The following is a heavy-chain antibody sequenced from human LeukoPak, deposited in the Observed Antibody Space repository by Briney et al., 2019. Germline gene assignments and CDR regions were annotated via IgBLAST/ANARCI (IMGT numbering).Heavy chain of an antibody. D-gene: IGHD3-22*01. V-gene: IGHV3-21*01. CDR3: TTGGGVRGDYYEGYYMDV. J-gene: IGHJ6*03. Sequence: GGSLRLSCAASGFTFSSYSMNWVRQAPGKGLEWVSSISSSSSYIYYADSVKGRFTISRDNAKNSLYLQMNSLRAEDTAVYYCTTGGGVRGDYYEGYYMDVWGKGTTVTVSS. CDR1: GFTFSSYS. CDR2: ISSSSSYI.